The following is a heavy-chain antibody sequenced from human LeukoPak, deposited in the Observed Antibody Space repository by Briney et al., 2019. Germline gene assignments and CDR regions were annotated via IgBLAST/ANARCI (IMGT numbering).Heavy chain of an antibody. CDR3: ARGSLSSGYYGALGFDY. V-gene: IGHV1-3*02. CDR2: SNAGNGNT. CDR1: GYTFTSYA. J-gene: IGHJ4*02. D-gene: IGHD3-22*01. Sequence: ASVKVSCKASGYTFTSYAMHWVRQAPGQRLEWMGWSNAGNGNTKYSQEFQGGVTITRDTSASIAYMELSSLRSDDTAVYYCARGSLSSGYYGALGFDYWGQGTLVTVSS.